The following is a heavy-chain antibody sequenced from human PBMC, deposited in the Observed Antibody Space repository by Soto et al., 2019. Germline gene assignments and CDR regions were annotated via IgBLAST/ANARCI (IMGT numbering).Heavy chain of an antibody. CDR1: GYTFTSYG. CDR3: ARDQYCTNGVCLNWFYCYYGMDV. Sequence: ASVKVSCKASGYTFTSYGISWVRQAPGQGLEWMGWISAYNGNTNYAQKLQGRVTMTTDTSTSTAYMELRSLRSDDTAVYYCARDQYCTNGVCLNWFYCYYGMDVWGQGTTVTVSS. V-gene: IGHV1-18*04. J-gene: IGHJ6*02. D-gene: IGHD2-8*01. CDR2: ISAYNGNT.